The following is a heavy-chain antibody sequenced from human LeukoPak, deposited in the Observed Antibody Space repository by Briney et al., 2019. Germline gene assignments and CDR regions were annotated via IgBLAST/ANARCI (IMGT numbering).Heavy chain of an antibody. CDR2: ISGSGGST. CDR1: GFTFSSYA. J-gene: IGHJ6*02. V-gene: IGHV3-23*01. Sequence: GGSLRLPCAASGFTFSSYAMSWVRQAPGKGLEWVSAISGSGGSTYYADSVKGRLTISRDNSKNTLYLQMNSLRAEDTAVYYCAKDVCSSTSCYLTGMDVWGQGTTVTVSS. D-gene: IGHD2-2*01. CDR3: AKDVCSSTSCYLTGMDV.